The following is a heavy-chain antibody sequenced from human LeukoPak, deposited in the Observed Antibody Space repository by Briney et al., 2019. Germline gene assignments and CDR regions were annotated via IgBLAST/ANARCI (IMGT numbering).Heavy chain of an antibody. J-gene: IGHJ4*02. CDR2: ISYDGSNK. Sequence: PGRSLRLSCAASGFTFSSYAMHWVRQAPGKGLEWVAVISYDGSNKYYADSVKGRFTISRDNSKNTLYLQMNSLRAEDTAVYYCARANRVIPLDYWGQGTLVTVSS. D-gene: IGHD2-21*01. CDR3: ARANRVIPLDY. V-gene: IGHV3-30-3*01. CDR1: GFTFSSYA.